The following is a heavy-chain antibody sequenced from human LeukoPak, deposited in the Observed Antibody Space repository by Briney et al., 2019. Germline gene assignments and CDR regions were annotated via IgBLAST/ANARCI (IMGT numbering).Heavy chain of an antibody. Sequence: RGPLRLSCAASGFTFSSYGMSWVRQAPGKGLEWVSAISGSGGSTYYADSVKGRFTISRDNSKNTLYLQMNSLRAEDTAVYYCAKVSGSGSRSYYYYYMDVWGKGTTVTISS. J-gene: IGHJ6*03. CDR2: ISGSGGST. D-gene: IGHD3-10*01. CDR1: GFTFSSYG. V-gene: IGHV3-23*01. CDR3: AKVSGSGSRSYYYYYMDV.